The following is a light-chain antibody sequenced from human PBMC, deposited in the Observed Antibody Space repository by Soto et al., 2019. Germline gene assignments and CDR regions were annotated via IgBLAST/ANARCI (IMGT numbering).Light chain of an antibody. CDR2: GAS. V-gene: IGKV3-15*01. J-gene: IGKJ4*01. Sequence: EVVMTQSPATLSVSPGERATLSCRASQSVSSDLAWYQHKPGQAPRLLIYGASMRATGIPARFSGSGSGTEFTLTISRLQSEDFAVYYCQQYNNWPPLTFGGGTKVDIK. CDR1: QSVSSD. CDR3: QQYNNWPPLT.